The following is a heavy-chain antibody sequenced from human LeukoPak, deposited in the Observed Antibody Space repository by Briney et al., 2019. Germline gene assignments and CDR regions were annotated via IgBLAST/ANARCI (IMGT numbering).Heavy chain of an antibody. CDR3: ARAGGYCSGGSCYSISHYYYYYMDV. CDR1: GYTFTGYY. Sequence: ASVKVSCKASGYTFTGYYMHWVRQAPGQGLEWMGWINPNSGGTNYAQKFQGRGTMTRDTSISTAYMELSRLRSDDTAVYYCARAGGYCSGGSCYSISHYYYYYMDVWGKGTTVTVSS. V-gene: IGHV1-2*02. D-gene: IGHD2-15*01. J-gene: IGHJ6*03. CDR2: INPNSGGT.